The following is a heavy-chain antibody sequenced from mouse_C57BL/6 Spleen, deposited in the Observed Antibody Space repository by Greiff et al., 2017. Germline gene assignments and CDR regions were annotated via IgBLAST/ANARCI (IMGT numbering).Heavy chain of an antibody. Sequence: EVMLVESGGGLVQPGGSLSLSCAASGFTFTDYYMSWVRQPPGKALEWLGFIRNKANGYTTEYSASVKGRFTISRDNSQSILYLQMNALRAEDSATYYCARWGVTNFDYWGQGTTLTVSS. CDR3: ARWGVTNFDY. V-gene: IGHV7-3*01. CDR1: GFTFTDYY. J-gene: IGHJ2*01. D-gene: IGHD2-2*01. CDR2: IRNKANGYTT.